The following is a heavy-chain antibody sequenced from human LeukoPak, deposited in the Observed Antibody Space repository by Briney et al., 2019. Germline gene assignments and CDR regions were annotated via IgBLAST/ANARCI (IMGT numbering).Heavy chain of an antibody. J-gene: IGHJ4*02. CDR2: IWYDGSNK. CDR3: ARAGYYDSSGYDY. D-gene: IGHD3-22*01. Sequence: PGGSLRLSCAASGFTFSSYGMHWVCQAPGKGLEWVAVIWYDGSNKYYADSVKGRFTISRDNSKNTMYVQMNSLRAEDTAVYYCARAGYYDSSGYDYWGQGTLVTVSS. CDR1: GFTFSSYG. V-gene: IGHV3-33*01.